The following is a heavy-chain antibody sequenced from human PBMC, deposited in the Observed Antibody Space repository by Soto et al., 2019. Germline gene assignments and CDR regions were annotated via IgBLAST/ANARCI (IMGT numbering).Heavy chain of an antibody. J-gene: IGHJ5*02. CDR2: ISVSGRTI. CDR1: GFIFSNYE. Sequence: GGSLRLSCTASGFIFSNYEMNWVRQAPGKGLEWISYISVSGRTIYYADSVKGRFTISRDNAKKSLFLQINSLRVEDTAVYYCARDRSRDTRVAGLYTWFDPWGPGTQVTVS. V-gene: IGHV3-48*03. D-gene: IGHD6-19*01. CDR3: ARDRSRDTRVAGLYTWFDP.